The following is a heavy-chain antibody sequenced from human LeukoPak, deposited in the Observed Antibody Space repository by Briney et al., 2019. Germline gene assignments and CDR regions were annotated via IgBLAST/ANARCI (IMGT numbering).Heavy chain of an antibody. D-gene: IGHD6-6*01. V-gene: IGHV4-39*01. J-gene: IGHJ4*02. CDR3: ARHWETEYSSSRGPEGY. Sequence: PSETLSLTCTVSGGSISSYYWGWIRQPPGKGLEWIGSIYYSGSTYYNPSLKSRVTISVDTSKNQFSLKLSSVTAADTAVYYCARHWETEYSSSRGPEGYWGQGTLVTASS. CDR1: GGSISSYY. CDR2: IYYSGST.